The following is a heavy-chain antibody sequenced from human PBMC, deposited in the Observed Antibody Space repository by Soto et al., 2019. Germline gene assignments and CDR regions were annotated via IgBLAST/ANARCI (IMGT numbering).Heavy chain of an antibody. CDR1: GITFSFYS. D-gene: IGHD3-22*01. Sequence: GGALRLPRAAPGITFSFYSMHWVPQAPGKGLEWVALISYDGSDKDYADSVKGRFTISRDNSRNTLFLQMNSLRAEDTAVYYCARDYYKYYDSSGYYRSPAYWGQGTLVTVSS. CDR3: ARDYYKYYDSSGYYRSPAY. CDR2: ISYDGSDK. J-gene: IGHJ4*02. V-gene: IGHV3-30-3*01.